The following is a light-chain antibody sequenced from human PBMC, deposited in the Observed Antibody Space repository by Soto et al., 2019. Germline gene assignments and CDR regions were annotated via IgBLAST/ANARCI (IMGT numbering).Light chain of an antibody. CDR1: QGISSY. CDR2: AAS. V-gene: IGKV1-9*01. CDR3: QQPANQLRT. Sequence: LTQHASLLAAYVKDRVTITCRASQGISSYLAWYQQKPGKAPKLLIHAASTLQSGVPSRFSGSGSGTEFTLTLSCLQPEDFAPYYCQQPANQLRTFGQGTKVDNK. J-gene: IGKJ1*01.